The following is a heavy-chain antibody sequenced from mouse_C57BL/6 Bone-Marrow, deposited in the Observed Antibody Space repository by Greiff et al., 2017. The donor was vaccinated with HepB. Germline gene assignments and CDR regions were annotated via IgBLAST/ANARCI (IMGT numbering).Heavy chain of an antibody. Sequence: QVQLQQSGPELARPWASVKISCQAFYTFSRRVHFAIRDTNYWMQWVKQRPGQGLEWIGAIYPGNGDTSYNQKFKGKATLTADKSSSTAYMQLSSVTCEDSAVYYCARNWDEGWYFDVWGTGTTVTVSS. D-gene: IGHD4-1*01. CDR2: GQGLEWIG. CDR3: CEDSAVYYCARNWDEGWYFDV. V-gene: IGHV1-87*01. CDR1: YTFSRRVH. J-gene: IGHJ1*03.